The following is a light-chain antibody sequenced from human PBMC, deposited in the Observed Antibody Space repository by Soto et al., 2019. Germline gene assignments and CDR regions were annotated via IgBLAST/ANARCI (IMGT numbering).Light chain of an antibody. J-gene: IGLJ1*01. V-gene: IGLV2-23*01. Sequence: QSALTQPASVSGSPGQSITISCTGTSSDVGSYKLVSWYQQYPGKAPKLMLYEGSKRPSGASNRFSGSESGNTASLTISGLQTEDEADYYCCSYAGSNYYVFGTGTKLTVL. CDR1: SSDVGSYKL. CDR2: EGS. CDR3: CSYAGSNYYV.